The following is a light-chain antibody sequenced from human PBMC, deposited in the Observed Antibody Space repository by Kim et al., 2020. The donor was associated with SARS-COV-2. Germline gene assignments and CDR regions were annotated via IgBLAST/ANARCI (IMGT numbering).Light chain of an antibody. V-gene: IGLV3-1*01. CDR3: QAWDKATV. Sequence: SYELTQPPSVSVSPGQTASITCSGDMLGHKYVSWYQQPPGQSPVLVIYHDTKRPSGISERFSGSKSGNTATLTISGTQAVEEADYYCQAWDKATVFG. CDR2: HDT. J-gene: IGLJ3*02. CDR1: MLGHKY.